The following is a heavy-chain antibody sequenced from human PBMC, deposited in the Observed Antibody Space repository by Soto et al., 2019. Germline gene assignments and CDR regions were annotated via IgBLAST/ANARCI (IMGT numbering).Heavy chain of an antibody. J-gene: IGHJ6*02. CDR2: IYYSGST. Sequence: SETLSLTCTVSGGSISSGGYYWSWIRPHPGKGLEWIGYIYYSGSTYYNPSLKSRVTISVDTSKNQFSLKLSSVTAADTAVYYCARDVITMVRGEGVWGQGTTDTVSS. CDR3: ARDVITMVRGEGV. CDR1: GGSISSGGYY. V-gene: IGHV4-31*03. D-gene: IGHD3-10*01.